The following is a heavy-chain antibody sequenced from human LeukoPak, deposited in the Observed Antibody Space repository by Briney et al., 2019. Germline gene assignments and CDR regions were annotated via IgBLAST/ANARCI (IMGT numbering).Heavy chain of an antibody. CDR3: AREGSTSCYRGFCPENYYYYMDV. D-gene: IGHD2-2*01. Sequence: GGSLRHSCAASGFTFSGYSMNWVRQAPGKGLEWVSGISWNGGSTGYADSVKGRFTISRDNAKNSLYLQMNSLRAEDTAVYYCAREGSTSCYRGFCPENYYYYMDVWGKGTTVTVSS. CDR1: GFTFSGYS. V-gene: IGHV3-20*04. J-gene: IGHJ6*03. CDR2: ISWNGGST.